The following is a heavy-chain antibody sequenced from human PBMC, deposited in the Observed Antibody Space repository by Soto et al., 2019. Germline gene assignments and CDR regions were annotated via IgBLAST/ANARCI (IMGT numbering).Heavy chain of an antibody. V-gene: IGHV3-11*01. CDR2: ISSSSGTI. CDR1: GFTFSDYY. CDR3: ARGTYRSKTDFDY. J-gene: IGHJ4*02. D-gene: IGHD6-13*01. Sequence: GGSLRLSCAASGFTFSDYYITWIRQAPGSGLEWVSYISSSSGTISYANSVKGRFTISRDNAQNSLYLQMTSLRAEDTAVYYCARGTYRSKTDFDYWGQGTLVTVSS.